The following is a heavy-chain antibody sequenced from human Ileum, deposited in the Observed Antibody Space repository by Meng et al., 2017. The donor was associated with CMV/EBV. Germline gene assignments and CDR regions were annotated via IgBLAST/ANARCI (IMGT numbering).Heavy chain of an antibody. V-gene: IGHV6-1*01. Sequence: QPNHAGPGLVKPSQTLSLPCDISGDSVSTNNVAWNWIRQSPLRGLEWLGRTAYRSKWDYEYSVSVKSRITISPDTSKNQFSLQLRSVTPEDTAVYYCARESELLRFDHWGQGTLVTVSS. CDR3: ARESELLRFDH. J-gene: IGHJ4*02. CDR1: GDSVSTNNVA. D-gene: IGHD6-6*01. CDR2: TAYRSKWDY.